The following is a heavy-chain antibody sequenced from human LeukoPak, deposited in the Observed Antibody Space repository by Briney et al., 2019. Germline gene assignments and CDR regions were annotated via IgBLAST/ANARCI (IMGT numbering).Heavy chain of an antibody. CDR3: AKEGYRYGYAIDY. CDR2: ISGSGGGT. CDR1: GFTFSTYA. V-gene: IGHV3-23*01. J-gene: IGHJ4*02. D-gene: IGHD5-18*01. Sequence: PGGSLRLSCAASGFTFSTYAMSWVRQAPGKGLEWVSAISGSGGGTYYADSVKGRFTISRDNSKNTLYLQMNSLRAEVTAVYYCAKEGYRYGYAIDYWGQGTLVTVSS.